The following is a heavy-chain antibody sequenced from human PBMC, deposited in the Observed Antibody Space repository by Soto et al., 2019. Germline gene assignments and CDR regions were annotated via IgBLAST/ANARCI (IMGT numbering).Heavy chain of an antibody. V-gene: IGHV4-59*01. Sequence: SETLSLTCTVSGGSISTYYWSWIRQPPGKGLEWIGYMYNTGSTIYNPSLKSRVTISVDTSKNQFSLKLNSVTAADTAVYYCARDLWGYCGTDCYPLDVWGQGTTVTVSS. CDR3: ARDLWGYCGTDCYPLDV. D-gene: IGHD2-21*02. CDR1: GGSISTYY. J-gene: IGHJ6*02. CDR2: MYNTGST.